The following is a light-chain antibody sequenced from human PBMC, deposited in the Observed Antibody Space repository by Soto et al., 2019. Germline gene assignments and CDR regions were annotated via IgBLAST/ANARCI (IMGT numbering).Light chain of an antibody. Sequence: EIVLTQSPGTLSLSPGEKAPPSCRASPGVCSRYFAWDQPKPGQAPRLLIFGASSRATGIPDRFSGSGSGTDFTLTISRLEPEDFAVYYCQQYGSSPFTFGPGTKVDIK. J-gene: IGKJ3*01. CDR1: PGVCSRY. CDR2: GAS. V-gene: IGKV3-20*01. CDR3: QQYGSSPFT.